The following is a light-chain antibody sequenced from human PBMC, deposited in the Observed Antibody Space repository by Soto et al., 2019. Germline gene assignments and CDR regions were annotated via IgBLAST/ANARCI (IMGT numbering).Light chain of an antibody. V-gene: IGLV1-51*01. Sequence: QSVLTQPPSVSAAPGQKVTISCSGSSSNIGGNSVSWYQQLPGTAPKLLIYDDNKRPSGIPDRFSGSKSGTSATLGITGVQTGDEAEYYCGAWDSSLSADVFGTGTKGTVL. CDR3: GAWDSSLSADV. J-gene: IGLJ1*01. CDR1: SSNIGGNS. CDR2: DDN.